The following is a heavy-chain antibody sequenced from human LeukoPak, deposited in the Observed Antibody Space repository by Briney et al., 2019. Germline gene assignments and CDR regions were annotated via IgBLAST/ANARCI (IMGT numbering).Heavy chain of an antibody. CDR1: GFTFSSYG. D-gene: IGHD4-23*01. J-gene: IGHJ3*02. Sequence: PGGSLRLSCAASGFTFSSYGMHWVRQAPGKGLEWVAVISYDGSNKYYADSVKGRFTISRDNSKNTLYLQMNSLRAEDTAVYYCARGKPGGHDVFDIWGQGTMVTVSS. V-gene: IGHV3-30*03. CDR3: ARGKPGGHDVFDI. CDR2: ISYDGSNK.